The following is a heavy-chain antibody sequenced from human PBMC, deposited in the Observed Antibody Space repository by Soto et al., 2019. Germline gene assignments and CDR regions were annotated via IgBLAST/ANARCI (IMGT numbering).Heavy chain of an antibody. CDR2: IIPIFGTA. CDR1: GGTFSSYA. D-gene: IGHD5-18*01. V-gene: IGHV1-69*05. J-gene: IGHJ5*01. CDR3: ARVGIQLWFDY. Sequence: ASVKVSCKASGGTFSSYAISWVRQAPGQGLEWMGGIIPIFGTANYAQKFQGRVTMTRDTSISTAYMELSRLRSDDTAVYYCARVGIQLWFDYWGQGTLVTVSS.